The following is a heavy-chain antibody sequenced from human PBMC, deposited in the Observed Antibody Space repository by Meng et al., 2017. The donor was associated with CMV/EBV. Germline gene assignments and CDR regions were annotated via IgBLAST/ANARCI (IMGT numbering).Heavy chain of an antibody. J-gene: IGHJ6*02. CDR2: TYYRSKWYN. CDR1: GDSVSSNSAA. D-gene: IGHD3-22*01. Sequence: SETLSLTCAISGDSVSSNSAAWNWIRQSPSRGLEWLGRTYYRSKWYNDYAVSVKSRIIINPDTSKNQFSLQLNSVTPEDTAVYYCARDIASYYYDSSGYPNLYYYYGMDVWGQGTTVTVSS. CDR3: ARDIASYYYDSSGYPNLYYYYGMDV. V-gene: IGHV6-1*01.